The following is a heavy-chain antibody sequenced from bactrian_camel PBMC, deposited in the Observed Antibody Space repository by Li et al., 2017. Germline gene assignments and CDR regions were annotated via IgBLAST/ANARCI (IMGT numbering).Heavy chain of an antibody. V-gene: IGHV3S63*01. J-gene: IGHJ7*01. CDR2: IISSDGTT. CDR1: GFTSDDAD. Sequence: HVQLVESGGGSVQTGGSLRLSCTTSGFTSDDADMVWYRQPPGSECERVSIISSDGTTYYADSVKGRFTISQDNARNTVYLQMNSLKPEDTAMYYCAADFARRRPPRWKDLRLCGYEMDYWGEGTQVTVS. D-gene: IGHD3*01.